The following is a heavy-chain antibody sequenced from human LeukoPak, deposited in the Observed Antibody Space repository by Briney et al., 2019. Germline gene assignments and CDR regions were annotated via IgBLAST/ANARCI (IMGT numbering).Heavy chain of an antibody. CDR2: INPSGGST. Sequence: ASVKVSCKASGYTFTRYYMHWVRQAPGQGLEWMGIINPSGGSTSYAQKFQGRVTMTRDTSTSTVYMELSSLRSEDTAVYYCARDCAPTQNYYDSSGYHYDYWGQGTLVTVSS. D-gene: IGHD3-22*01. CDR1: GYTFTRYY. CDR3: ARDCAPTQNYYDSSGYHYDY. J-gene: IGHJ4*02. V-gene: IGHV1-46*01.